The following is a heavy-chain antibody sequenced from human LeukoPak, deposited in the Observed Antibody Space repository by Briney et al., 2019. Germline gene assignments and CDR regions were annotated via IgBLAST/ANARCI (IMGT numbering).Heavy chain of an antibody. CDR1: GFTFSSYW. CDR3: ASYYYDSSVLFDY. V-gene: IGHV3-7*01. Sequence: QTEGSLRLSCAASGFTFSSYWMSWVRQAPGKGLEWVANIKQDGSEKYYVDSVKGRFTISRGNAKNSLYLQMNSLRAEDTAVYYCASYYYDSSVLFDYWGQGTLVTVSS. CDR2: IKQDGSEK. D-gene: IGHD3-22*01. J-gene: IGHJ4*02.